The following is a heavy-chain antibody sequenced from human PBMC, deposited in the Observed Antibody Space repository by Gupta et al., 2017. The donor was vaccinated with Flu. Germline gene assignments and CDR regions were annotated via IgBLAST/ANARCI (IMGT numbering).Heavy chain of an antibody. D-gene: IGHD5-18*01. V-gene: IGHV5-51*03. Sequence: EVQLVQSGAEVKKPGESLKISCKVSGYTFTNYWIGWVRQMPGKGLEWMGIFYPGDSDNRYSPSFQGQVTISADTSLNTAYLQWNSLKTSDTAIYFCARSRGYSYGFFDKWGQGTLVTVSS. CDR3: ARSRGYSYGFFDK. CDR2: FYPGDSDN. J-gene: IGHJ4*02. CDR1: GYTFTNYW.